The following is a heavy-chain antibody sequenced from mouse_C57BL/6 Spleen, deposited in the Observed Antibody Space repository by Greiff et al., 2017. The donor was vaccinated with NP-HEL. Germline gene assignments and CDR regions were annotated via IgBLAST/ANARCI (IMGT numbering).Heavy chain of an antibody. CDR1: GYAFSSSW. CDR3: ARSLDYFDY. Sequence: QVQLQQSGPELVKPGASVKISCKASGYAFSSSWMNWVKQRPGKGLEWIGRIYPGGGDTNYNGKFKGKATLTADKSSSTAYMQLSSLTSEDSAVYFCARSLDYFDYWGQGTTLTVSS. J-gene: IGHJ2*01. V-gene: IGHV1-82*01. CDR2: IYPGGGDT.